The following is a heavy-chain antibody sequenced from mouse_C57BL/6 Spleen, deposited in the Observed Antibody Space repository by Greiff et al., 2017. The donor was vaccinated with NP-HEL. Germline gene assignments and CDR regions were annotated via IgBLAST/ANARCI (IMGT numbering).Heavy chain of an antibody. CDR2: ISYDGSN. V-gene: IGHV3-6*01. Sequence: EVKLMESGPGLVQPSQSLSLTCSVTGYSITSGYYWNWIRQFPGNKLEWMGYISYDGSNNYNPSLKNRISITRDTSKNQFFLKLNSVTTEDTATYYCARDRVLRNWPWYFDVWGTGTTVTVSS. CDR3: ARDRVLRNWPWYFDV. D-gene: IGHD1-1*01. CDR1: GYSITSGYY. J-gene: IGHJ1*03.